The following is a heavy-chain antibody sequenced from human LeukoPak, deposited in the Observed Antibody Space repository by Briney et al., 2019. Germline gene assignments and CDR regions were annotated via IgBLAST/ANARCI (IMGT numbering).Heavy chain of an antibody. J-gene: IGHJ4*02. D-gene: IGHD2-8*02. Sequence: GGSLRLSCAASGFTFSNSWMAWVRQAPGKGLEWAANINQYGSTIHYADSLKGRFTISRDNPKNSLYLQMNSLRADDTAVYYCARDTEGTLDYWGQGILVTVAS. V-gene: IGHV3-7*01. CDR1: GFTFSNSW. CDR3: ARDTEGTLDY. CDR2: INQYGSTI.